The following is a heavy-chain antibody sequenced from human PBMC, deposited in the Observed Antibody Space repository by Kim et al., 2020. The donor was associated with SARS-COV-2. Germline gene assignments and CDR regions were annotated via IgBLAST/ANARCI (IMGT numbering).Heavy chain of an antibody. D-gene: IGHD2-15*01. CDR1: GYTFTGYY. V-gene: IGHV1-2*04. J-gene: IGHJ6*02. CDR2: INPNSGGT. Sequence: ASVKVSCKASGYTFTGYYMHWVRQAPGQGLEWMGWINPNSGGTNYAQKFQGWVTMTRDTSISTAYMELSRLRSDDTAVYYCAREGHGSTVVTDGGMDVWGQGTTVTVSS. CDR3: AREGHGSTVVTDGGMDV.